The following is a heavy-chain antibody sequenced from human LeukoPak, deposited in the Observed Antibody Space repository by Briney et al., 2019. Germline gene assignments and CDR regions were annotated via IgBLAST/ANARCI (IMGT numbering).Heavy chain of an antibody. Sequence: GGSLRLSCAASGFNFSSYSMNWVRQAPGKGLEWVSYISSSSSTIYYADSVKGRFTISRDNAKNSLYLQMNSLRAEDTAVYYCARDGGIVVVPAATYFDYWGQGTLVTVSS. J-gene: IGHJ4*02. CDR3: ARDGGIVVVPAATYFDY. V-gene: IGHV3-48*01. CDR2: ISSSSSTI. CDR1: GFNFSSYS. D-gene: IGHD2-2*01.